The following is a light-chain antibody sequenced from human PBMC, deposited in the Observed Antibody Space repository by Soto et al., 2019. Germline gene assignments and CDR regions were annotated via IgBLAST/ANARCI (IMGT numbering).Light chain of an antibody. CDR3: SSYTISNTLM. V-gene: IGLV2-14*03. CDR1: AFDVGGYYH. CDR2: DVS. Sequence: QSALTQPASVSGSPGQSITISCTGTAFDVGGYYHVSWYQQHPGKAPKLVIYDVSYRPSGVSNRFSGSKSGITASLTISGLQAEDEADYYCSSYTISNTLMFGGGTKLTVL. J-gene: IGLJ3*02.